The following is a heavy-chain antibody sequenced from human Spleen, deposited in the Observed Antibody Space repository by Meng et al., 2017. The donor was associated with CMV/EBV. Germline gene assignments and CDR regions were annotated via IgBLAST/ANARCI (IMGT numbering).Heavy chain of an antibody. CDR1: GYTFTSYY. V-gene: IGHV1-69*05. CDR3: ARTNRFGELGVDY. CDR2: IIPIFGTA. D-gene: IGHD3-10*01. J-gene: IGHJ4*02. Sequence: SVKVSCKASGYTFTSYYMHWVRQAPGQGLEWMGGIIPIFGTANYAQKFQGRVTITTDESTSTAYMELSSLRSEDTAVHYCARTNRFGELGVDYWGQGTLVTVSS.